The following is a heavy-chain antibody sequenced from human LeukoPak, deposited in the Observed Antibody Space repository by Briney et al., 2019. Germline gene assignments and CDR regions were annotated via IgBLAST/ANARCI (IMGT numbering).Heavy chain of an antibody. J-gene: IGHJ5*02. V-gene: IGHV1-69*05. CDR3: AIALPIVVVPAAILGWFDP. D-gene: IGHD2-2*02. CDR2: IIPIFGTA. CDR1: VGTFIHYA. Sequence: GSSVTVSCKSSVGTFIHYAISWVRQAPGQGRDWVGGIIPIFGTANYAQKFQGRVTITTDESTSTAYMELSSLRSEDTAVYYCAIALPIVVVPAAILGWFDPWGQGTLVTVSS.